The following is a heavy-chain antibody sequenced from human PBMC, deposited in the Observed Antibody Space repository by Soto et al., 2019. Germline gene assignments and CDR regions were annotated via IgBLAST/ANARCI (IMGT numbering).Heavy chain of an antibody. D-gene: IGHD3-22*01. J-gene: IGHJ5*02. CDR2: IVVGSGNT. CDR1: GFTFTSSA. CDR3: AAEERDYYDSSGYPPAA. V-gene: IGHV1-58*01. Sequence: SVKVSCKASGFTFTSSAVQWVRQARGQRLEWIGWIVVGSGNTNYAQKFQERVTITRDMSTSTAYMELSSLRSEDTAVYYCAAEERDYYDSSGYPPAAWGQGTLVTRLL.